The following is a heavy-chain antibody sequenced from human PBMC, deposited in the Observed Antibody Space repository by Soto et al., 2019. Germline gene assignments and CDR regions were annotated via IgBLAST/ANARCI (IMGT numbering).Heavy chain of an antibody. J-gene: IGHJ5*02. Sequence: SVKVSCKASGGTFSSYAISWVRQAPGQGLEWMGGIIPIFGTANYAQKFQGRVTITADESTSTAYMELSSLRSEDTAVYYCASAPDDYDSTGYYYDWFDPWGQGTMVTVSS. CDR3: ASAPDDYDSTGYYYDWFDP. D-gene: IGHD3-22*01. V-gene: IGHV1-69*13. CDR1: GGTFSSYA. CDR2: IIPIFGTA.